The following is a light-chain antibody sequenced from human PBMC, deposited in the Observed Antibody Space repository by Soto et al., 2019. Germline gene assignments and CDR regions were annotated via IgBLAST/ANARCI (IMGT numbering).Light chain of an antibody. CDR1: ISDIGAGSE. Sequence: QSVLTQPRSLCAAPGQRVPIACTGSISDIGAGSEVHWYQQLPGTAPKLLIFGSTNRPSGVPDRFSGSKSATSASLAITGLQAEDEADYYCKSYDNSLSAYVFGTGTKVTVL. CDR2: GST. CDR3: KSYDNSLSAYV. V-gene: IGLV1-40*01. J-gene: IGLJ1*01.